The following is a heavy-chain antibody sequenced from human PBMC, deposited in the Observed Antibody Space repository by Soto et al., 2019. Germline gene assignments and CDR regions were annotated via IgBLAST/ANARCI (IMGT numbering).Heavy chain of an antibody. CDR2: INPSGGST. CDR3: ARDRGRYYDILTGANWFDP. J-gene: IGHJ5*02. V-gene: IGHV1-46*01. D-gene: IGHD3-9*01. CDR1: GYTFTSYY. Sequence: ASVKVSCKASGYTFTSYYMHWVRQAPGQGLEWMGIINPSGGSTSYAQKFQGRVTMTRDTSTSTVYMELSSLRSEDTAVYYCARDRGRYYDILTGANWFDPWGQGTQVTVSS.